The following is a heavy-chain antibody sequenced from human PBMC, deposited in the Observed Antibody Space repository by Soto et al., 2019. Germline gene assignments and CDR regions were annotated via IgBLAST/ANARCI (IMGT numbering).Heavy chain of an antibody. V-gene: IGHV2-5*02. Sequence: SGAKLVNAKQTLRMTCTFCGFSLSTRGMGMGWIRQPPGKTLQWLALVYWDDDQRFSPSLKTSLTVTKDTCKNLVFLTMTNMDPADTATYFCAHRTTTVTWWFDPWGQGTLVTVSS. J-gene: IGHJ5*02. CDR2: VYWDDDQ. CDR1: GFSLSTRGMG. D-gene: IGHD4-17*01. CDR3: AHRTTTVTWWFDP.